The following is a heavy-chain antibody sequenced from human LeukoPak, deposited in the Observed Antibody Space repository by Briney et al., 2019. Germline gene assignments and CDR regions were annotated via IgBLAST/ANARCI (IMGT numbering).Heavy chain of an antibody. V-gene: IGHV3-30*03. CDR2: ISYHGNNK. CDR3: VREDYGEYYFDY. J-gene: IGHJ4*02. D-gene: IGHD4-17*01. CDR1: GITFSSYS. Sequence: GGSLRLSCVASGITFSSYSMNWVRQAPGKGLEWVAVISYHGNNKYYADSVKGRFAISRDNARNTLYLQMNSLRPEDAAVYSCVREDYGEYYFDYWGQGTPVTVFS.